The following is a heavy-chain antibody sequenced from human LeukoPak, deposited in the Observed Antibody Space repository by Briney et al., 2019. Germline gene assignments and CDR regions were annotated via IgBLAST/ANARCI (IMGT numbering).Heavy chain of an antibody. J-gene: IGHJ4*03. CDR2: INEDGSEK. D-gene: IGHD2/OR15-2a*01. Sequence: GGSLRLSCAASGFSLSSYCMSWVRQAPGKGLEWVANINEDGSEKNFVDSVKGRFTISKYNGKNSLYLQMHSLRAEDTAVYYCARGGCIGQYFLADSGQASLVTVSS. CDR3: ARGGCIGQYFLAD. CDR1: GFSLSSYC. V-gene: IGHV3-7*01.